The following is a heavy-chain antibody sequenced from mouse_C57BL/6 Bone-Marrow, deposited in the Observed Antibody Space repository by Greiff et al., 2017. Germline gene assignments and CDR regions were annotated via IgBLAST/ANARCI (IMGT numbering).Heavy chain of an antibody. V-gene: IGHV2-6*01. CDR1: GFSLTSYA. Sequence: VKLMESGPGLVAPSQSLSITCTASGFSLTSYAVDWVRQSPGKGLEWLGVIWGVGSANYNSALKSRLIISKDNSKSQVFLKMSSLQTDDTAMYYCASTTGGLGLAYWGQGTLVTVSA. D-gene: IGHD1-1*01. CDR3: ASTTGGLGLAY. CDR2: IWGVGSA. J-gene: IGHJ3*01.